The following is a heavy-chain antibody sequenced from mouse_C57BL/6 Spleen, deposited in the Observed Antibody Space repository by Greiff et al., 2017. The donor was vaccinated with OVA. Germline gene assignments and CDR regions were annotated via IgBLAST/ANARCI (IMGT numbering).Heavy chain of an antibody. CDR3: ASQGIPGNFDY. J-gene: IGHJ2*01. V-gene: IGHV1-81*01. Sequence: QVQLQQSGAELARPGASVKLSCKASGYTFTSYGISWVKQRTGQGLEWIGEIYPRSGNTYYNEKFKGKATLTADKSSSTAYMELRSLTSEDSAVYFCASQGIPGNFDYWGQGTTLTVSS. CDR1: GYTFTSYG. CDR2: IYPRSGNT.